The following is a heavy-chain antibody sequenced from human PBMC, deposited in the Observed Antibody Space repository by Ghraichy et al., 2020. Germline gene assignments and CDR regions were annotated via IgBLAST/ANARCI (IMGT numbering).Heavy chain of an antibody. CDR2: VSHSGST. V-gene: IGHV4-34*01. CDR3: ARGLPAPKENYYYFGMDV. Sequence: GSLSLTCAVYGGSFSNYYWTWIRQPPGKGLEWIGEVSHSGSTNYKPSLRRRVTISVDTSKNQFSLKLKSVTAADTAIYYCARGLPAPKENYYYFGMDVWGQGTTVTVSS. J-gene: IGHJ6*02. CDR1: GGSFSNYY.